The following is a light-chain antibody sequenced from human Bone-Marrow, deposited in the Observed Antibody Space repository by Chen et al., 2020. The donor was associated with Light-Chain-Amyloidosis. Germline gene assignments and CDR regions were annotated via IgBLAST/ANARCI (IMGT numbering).Light chain of an antibody. J-gene: IGLJ1*01. CDR2: EVT. V-gene: IGLV2-14*01. CDR1: SSDVGGDNH. Sequence: QSALTQPASVSGPPGQSITISCTGTSSDVGGDNHASWYQQHPDKAPKLMIYEVTNRPSWVPDRFPGSKSDNTASLTISGLQTEDEADYFCSSYTITNTLVFGSGTRVTVL. CDR3: SSYTITNTLV.